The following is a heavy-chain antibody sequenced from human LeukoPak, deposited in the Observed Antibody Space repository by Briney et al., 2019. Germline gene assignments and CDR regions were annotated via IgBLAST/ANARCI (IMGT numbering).Heavy chain of an antibody. J-gene: IGHJ4*02. CDR3: AKDPHSAAGTSFDC. D-gene: IGHD6-13*01. V-gene: IGHV3-30*01. CDR1: GFTFSSYA. Sequence: GGSLRLSCAASGFTFSSYAMHWVRQAPGKGLEWVAVISYDGSNKYYADSVKGRFTISRDNSKNTLYLQMNSLRAEDTAVYYCAKDPHSAAGTSFDCWGQGTLVTVSS. CDR2: ISYDGSNK.